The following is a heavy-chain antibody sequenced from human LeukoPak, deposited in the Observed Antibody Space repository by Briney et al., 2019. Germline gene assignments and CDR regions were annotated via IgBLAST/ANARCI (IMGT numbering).Heavy chain of an antibody. CDR2: IYYSGST. CDR3: ARVGSSWYNFDY. D-gene: IGHD6-13*01. Sequence: PSETLSLTCTVSGGSISSGGYYWSWIRQHPGKGLEWIGYIYYSGSTYYNPSLKSRVTISVDTSKNQFSLELSSVTAADTAVYYCARVGSSWYNFDYWGQGTLVTVSS. CDR1: GGSISSGGYY. V-gene: IGHV4-31*03. J-gene: IGHJ4*02.